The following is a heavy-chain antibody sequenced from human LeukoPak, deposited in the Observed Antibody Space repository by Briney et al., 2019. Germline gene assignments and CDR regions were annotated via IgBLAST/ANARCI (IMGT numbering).Heavy chain of an antibody. CDR3: ARDPSSSSWPIDY. Sequence: KPTETLSLTCTVSGYSISSGYYWAWIRQPPGKGLEGIGSIYHSGSTYYNPSLKRRVTISVDTSKNQVSLKLSSVTAADTAVYYCARDPSSSSWPIDYWGQGTLVTVSS. V-gene: IGHV4-38-2*02. CDR2: IYHSGST. D-gene: IGHD6-13*01. J-gene: IGHJ4*02. CDR1: GYSISSGYY.